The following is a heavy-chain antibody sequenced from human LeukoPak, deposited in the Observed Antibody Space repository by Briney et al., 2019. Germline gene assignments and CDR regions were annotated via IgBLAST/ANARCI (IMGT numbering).Heavy chain of an antibody. D-gene: IGHD6-19*01. J-gene: IGHJ6*03. CDR1: GYTFTSYD. V-gene: IGHV1-8*01. Sequence: ALVKVSCKASGYTFTSYDIKWGRQATGHGLEWMGWMNPNSGNTGYAQKSQGRVTMTRNTSISTAYMELSSLRSEDTAVYYCARPSLGSGWYFRTRYYMDVWGKGTTVTVSS. CDR3: ARPSLGSGWYFRTRYYMDV. CDR2: MNPNSGNT.